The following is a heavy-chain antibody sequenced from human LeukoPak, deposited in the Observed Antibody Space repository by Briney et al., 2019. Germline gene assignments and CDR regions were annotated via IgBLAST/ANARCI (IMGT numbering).Heavy chain of an antibody. CDR3: ARGDYYYFLDV. Sequence: GGSLRLSCAASGFTLSSHSMYWVRQAPGRGLEGVSCISSSSSTVCYADSVKGRFTISRDNAKNSLYLQMNSLRAEDTAVYYCARGDYYYFLDVWGKGTTVTVSS. V-gene: IGHV3-48*04. J-gene: IGHJ6*03. CDR1: GFTLSSHS. CDR2: ISSSSSTV.